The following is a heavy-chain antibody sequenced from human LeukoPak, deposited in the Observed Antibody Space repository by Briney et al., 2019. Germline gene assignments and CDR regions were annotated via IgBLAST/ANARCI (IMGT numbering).Heavy chain of an antibody. Sequence: SETLSLTCTVSGASISGHYLTWLRQPPGKGLEWIGYISHIGSTNYKPSLKSRLTISVDTSKNQFSLKLTSVTAADTAVYYCARDRISINALDMWGQGTMVTVSS. CDR1: GASISGHY. V-gene: IGHV4-59*11. CDR2: ISHIGST. J-gene: IGHJ3*02. CDR3: ARDRISINALDM. D-gene: IGHD1-14*01.